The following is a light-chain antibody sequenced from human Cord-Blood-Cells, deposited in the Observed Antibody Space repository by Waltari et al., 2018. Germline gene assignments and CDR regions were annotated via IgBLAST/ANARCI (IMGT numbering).Light chain of an antibody. CDR3: SSYAGSNNLV. CDR2: EVS. J-gene: IGLJ3*02. V-gene: IGLV2-8*01. CDR1: SSDAAGYNY. Sequence: QSALTQPPSASGSPGQSVTIPCTGTSSDAAGYNYVPWYQQHPGKAPKLMIYEVSKRPSWVPDRFSGSKSGNTASLTVSGLQAEDEADYYCSSYAGSNNLVFGGGTKLTVL.